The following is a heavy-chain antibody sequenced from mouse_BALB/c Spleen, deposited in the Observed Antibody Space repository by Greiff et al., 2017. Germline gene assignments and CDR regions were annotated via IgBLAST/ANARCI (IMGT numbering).Heavy chain of an antibody. V-gene: IGHV5-6-4*01. CDR1: GFTFSSYT. Sequence: EVMLVESGGGLVKPGGSLKLSCAASGFTFSSYTMSWVRQTPEKRLEWVATISSGGSYTYYPDSVKGRFTISRDNAKNTLYLQMSSLKSEDTAMYYCTREGYYGAMDYWGQGTSVTVSS. J-gene: IGHJ4*01. CDR3: TREGYYGAMDY. CDR2: ISSGGSYT. D-gene: IGHD1-1*01.